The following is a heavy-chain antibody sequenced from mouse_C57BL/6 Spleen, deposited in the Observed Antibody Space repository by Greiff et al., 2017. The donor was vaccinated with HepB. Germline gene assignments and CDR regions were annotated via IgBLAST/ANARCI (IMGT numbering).Heavy chain of an antibody. D-gene: IGHD1-1*01. CDR2: ISYDGSN. J-gene: IGHJ2*01. Sequence: EVQLMESGPGLVKPSQSLSLTCSVTGYSITSGYYWNWIRQFPGNKLEWMGYISYDGSNNYNPSLKNRISITRDTSKNQFFLKLNSVTTEDTATYYCARAGYGSTNYFDYWGQGTTLTVSS. CDR1: GYSITSGYY. CDR3: ARAGYGSTNYFDY. V-gene: IGHV3-6*01.